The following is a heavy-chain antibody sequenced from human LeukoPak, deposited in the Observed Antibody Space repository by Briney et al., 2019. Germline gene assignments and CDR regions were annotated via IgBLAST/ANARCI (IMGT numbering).Heavy chain of an antibody. V-gene: IGHV3-7*01. CDR3: AREAMVRGVIITSGYYYMDV. CDR1: GFTFSSCW. Sequence: GGSLRLSCAASGFTFSSCWMSWVRQAPGKGLEWVANIKQDGSEKYYVDSVKGRFTISRDNAKNSLYLQMNSLRAEDTAVYYCAREAMVRGVIITSGYYYMDVWGKGTTVTISS. J-gene: IGHJ6*03. CDR2: IKQDGSEK. D-gene: IGHD3-10*01.